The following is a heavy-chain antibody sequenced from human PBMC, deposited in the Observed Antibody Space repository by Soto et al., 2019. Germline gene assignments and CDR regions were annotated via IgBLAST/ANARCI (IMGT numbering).Heavy chain of an antibody. V-gene: IGHV3-23*01. CDR2: IRGSGGGT. CDR3: ATASGRVHYGRHV. J-gene: IGHJ6*02. CDR1: GFPFRMFA. D-gene: IGHD3-10*01. Sequence: EVQVLESGGGAVQPGGSLRLSCAASGFPFRMFAMNWVRQAPGKGLEWVSGIRGSGGGTYYADSVKGRFTISRDDSRNMLYLEMNTLRGEDTAVYYCATASGRVHYGRHVWGQGTTVTVSS.